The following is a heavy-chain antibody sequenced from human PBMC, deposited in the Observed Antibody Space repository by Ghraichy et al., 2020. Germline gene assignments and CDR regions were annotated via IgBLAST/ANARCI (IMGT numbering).Heavy chain of an antibody. D-gene: IGHD3-10*01. V-gene: IGHV4-34*01. Sequence: SQTLSLTCAVYGGSFSGYYWSWIRQPPGKGLEWIGEINHSGSTNYNPSLKSRVTISVDTSKNQFSLKLSSVTAADTAVYYCARLHGSQFPWFGGPLLSYYGMDVWGQGTTVTVSS. J-gene: IGHJ6*02. CDR2: INHSGST. CDR3: ARLHGSQFPWFGGPLLSYYGMDV. CDR1: GGSFSGYY.